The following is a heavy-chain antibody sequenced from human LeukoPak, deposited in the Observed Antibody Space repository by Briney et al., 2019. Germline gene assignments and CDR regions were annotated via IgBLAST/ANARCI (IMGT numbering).Heavy chain of an antibody. CDR3: AGGYSRTYDRAGNWFDP. Sequence: ASVKVSCKASGYTFTSYDINWVRQATGQGLEWMGWMNPNSGNTGYAQKFQGRVTMTRNTSISTAYMELSSLRSEDTAVYYCAGGYSRTYDRAGNWFDPWGQGTLVTVSS. D-gene: IGHD6-13*01. CDR2: MNPNSGNT. V-gene: IGHV1-8*01. J-gene: IGHJ5*02. CDR1: GYTFTSYD.